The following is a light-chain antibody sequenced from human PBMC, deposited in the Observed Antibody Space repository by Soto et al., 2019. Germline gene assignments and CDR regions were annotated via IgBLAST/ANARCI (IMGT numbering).Light chain of an antibody. J-gene: IGLJ2*01. CDR3: SSYTSSSTL. CDR2: DVS. CDR1: SSDVGGYNY. V-gene: IGLV2-14*01. Sequence: QSALTQPASVSGSPGQSITISCTGTSSDVGGYNYVSWYQQHPGKAPKLMIYDVSNRPSGVSNRFSGSKSGNTASLTISGLQAEDEADYYCSSYTSSSTLFGGGTK.